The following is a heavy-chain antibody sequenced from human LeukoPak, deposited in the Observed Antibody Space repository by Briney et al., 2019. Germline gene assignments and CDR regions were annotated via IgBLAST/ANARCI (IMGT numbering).Heavy chain of an antibody. V-gene: IGHV4-39*01. J-gene: IGHJ5*02. D-gene: IGHD5-18*01. CDR2: IDYRGWT. Sequence: SETLSLTCSVSGDSISSSNFHWGWIRPSPGKGLEWIGTIDYRGWTFYNPSLNNRVTISADTSRNQLSLKLSSVTATDTAIYYCVRRVNTYGGWFDRWGQGALVTVSS. CDR3: VRRVNTYGGWFDR. CDR1: GDSISSSNFH.